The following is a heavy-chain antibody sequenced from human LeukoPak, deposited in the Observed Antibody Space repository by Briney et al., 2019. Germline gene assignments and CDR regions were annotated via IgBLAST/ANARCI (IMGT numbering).Heavy chain of an antibody. CDR1: GCSISSGYY. D-gene: IGHD3-3*01. Sequence: SETLSLTXAVSGCSISSGYYWGWIRQPPGKGLAWIGSIYHSGSTYYNPSLKSRVTISVDTSKNQFSLKLSSVTAADTAVYYCASTTYYDFWSGYENNWGQGTLVTVSS. V-gene: IGHV4-38-2*01. CDR2: IYHSGST. J-gene: IGHJ4*02. CDR3: ASTTYYDFWSGYENN.